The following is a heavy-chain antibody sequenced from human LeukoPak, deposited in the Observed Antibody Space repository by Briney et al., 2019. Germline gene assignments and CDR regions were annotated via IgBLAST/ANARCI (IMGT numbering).Heavy chain of an antibody. Sequence: ASVKVSCKASDYTFTSYGISWVRQAPGQGLEWMGWISAYNGNTNYAQKLQGRVTMTTDTSTSTAYMELSSLRSEDTAVYYCARSPSVGQFDPWGQGTLVTVSS. CDR2: ISAYNGNT. J-gene: IGHJ5*02. CDR1: DYTFTSYG. V-gene: IGHV1-18*04. CDR3: ARSPSVGQFDP.